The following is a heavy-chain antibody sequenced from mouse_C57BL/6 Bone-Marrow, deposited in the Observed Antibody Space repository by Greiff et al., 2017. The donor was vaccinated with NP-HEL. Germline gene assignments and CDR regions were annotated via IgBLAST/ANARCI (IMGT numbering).Heavy chain of an antibody. CDR2: IDPSDSYT. Sequence: QVQLQQPGAELVMPGASVKLSCKASGYTFTSYWMHWVKQRPGQGLEWIGEIDPSDSYTNYNQKFKGKSTLTVDKSSSTAYMQLSSLTSEDSAVYDCSREHYYGSSCWYFDVGGTGTTVTVTS. CDR3: SREHYYGSSCWYFDV. CDR1: GYTFTSYW. J-gene: IGHJ1*03. V-gene: IGHV1-69*01. D-gene: IGHD1-1*01.